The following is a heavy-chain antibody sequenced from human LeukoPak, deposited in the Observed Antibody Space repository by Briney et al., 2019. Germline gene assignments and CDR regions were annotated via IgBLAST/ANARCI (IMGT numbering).Heavy chain of an antibody. CDR3: ARDLYSYGHFDY. J-gene: IGHJ4*02. V-gene: IGHV3-30-3*01. D-gene: IGHD5-18*01. CDR1: GFTFSNYA. CDR2: ISYDGSNK. Sequence: GGSLRLSCAASGFTFSNYAMHWVRQAPGKGLEWVAVISYDGSNKYYADSVKGRFTISRDNSKSTLYLQMNSLRAEDTAVYYCARDLYSYGHFDYWGQGTLVTVS.